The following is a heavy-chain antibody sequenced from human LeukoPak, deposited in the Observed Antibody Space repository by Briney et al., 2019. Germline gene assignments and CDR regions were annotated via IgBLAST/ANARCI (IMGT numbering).Heavy chain of an antibody. CDR3: ANGITIFGVVDY. D-gene: IGHD3-3*01. CDR1: GFTFSSYA. Sequence: GGPLRLSCAASGFTFSSYAMSWVRQAPGKGLEWVSAISGSGGSTYYADSVKGRFTISRDNSKNTLYLQMNSLRAEDTAVYYCANGITIFGVVDYWGQGTLVTVSS. V-gene: IGHV3-23*01. J-gene: IGHJ4*02. CDR2: ISGSGGST.